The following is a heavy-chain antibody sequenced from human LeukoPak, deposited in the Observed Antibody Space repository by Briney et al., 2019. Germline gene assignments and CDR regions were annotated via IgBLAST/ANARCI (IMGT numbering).Heavy chain of an antibody. Sequence: GASVKVSCKASGGTFSSYAISWVRQATGQGPEWMGWMNPNSANTGYSQKFQGRVTFTRDTSISTAYMELSSLRSEDTAVYFCARATVVAGYCTTTRCYKPFDIWGQGTMVTVSS. V-gene: IGHV1-8*03. J-gene: IGHJ3*02. D-gene: IGHD2-2*02. CDR2: MNPNSANT. CDR1: GGTFSSYA. CDR3: ARATVVAGYCTTTRCYKPFDI.